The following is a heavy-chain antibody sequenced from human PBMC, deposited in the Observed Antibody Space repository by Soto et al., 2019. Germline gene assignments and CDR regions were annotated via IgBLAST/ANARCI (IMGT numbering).Heavy chain of an antibody. Sequence: QITLKESGPTLVKPTQTLRLTCTFSGFSLSTSGVGVGWIRQPPGKALECLAVIYWDDDKRYSPSLKSRLTITKDTSKNQVVLTMTNMDPVDTATYYCAHIPTYYQYNWFDPWGQGTLVTVSS. CDR3: AHIPTYYQYNWFDP. V-gene: IGHV2-5*02. CDR1: GFSLSTSGVG. J-gene: IGHJ5*02. CDR2: IYWDDDK. D-gene: IGHD3-10*01.